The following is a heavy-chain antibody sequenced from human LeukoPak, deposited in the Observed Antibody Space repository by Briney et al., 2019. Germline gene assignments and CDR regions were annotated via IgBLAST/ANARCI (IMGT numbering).Heavy chain of an antibody. CDR3: ANAKGYCSGGSCHHYFDY. Sequence: GGSLRLSCAASGFTFSSYGMSWVRQAPGKGLEWVSGISGSGGSTYYADSVKGRFTISRDNSKNTLYLQMNSLRAEDTAVYYCANAKGYCSGGSCHHYFDYWGQGTLVTVSS. CDR1: GFTFSSYG. D-gene: IGHD2-15*01. V-gene: IGHV3-23*01. J-gene: IGHJ4*02. CDR2: ISGSGGST.